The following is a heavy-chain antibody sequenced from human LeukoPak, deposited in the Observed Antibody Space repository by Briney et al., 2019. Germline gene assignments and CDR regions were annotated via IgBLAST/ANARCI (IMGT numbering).Heavy chain of an antibody. CDR1: GFTVSNNY. CDR2: IYSSGST. CDR3: ARARGSPYYFDY. V-gene: IGHV3-53*01. D-gene: IGHD3-16*01. Sequence: GGSLRLSCTASGFTVSNNYMSWVRQAPGKGLEWVSVIYSSGSTYYADSVKGRFTISRDNSKNTMYLQMNSLRAEDTAVYYCARARGSPYYFDYWGQGTLVTVSS. J-gene: IGHJ4*02.